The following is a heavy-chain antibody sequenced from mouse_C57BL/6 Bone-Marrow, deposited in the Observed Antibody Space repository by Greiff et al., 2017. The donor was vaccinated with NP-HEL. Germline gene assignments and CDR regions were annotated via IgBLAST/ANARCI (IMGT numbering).Heavy chain of an antibody. D-gene: IGHD1-1*01. J-gene: IGHJ3*01. CDR2: IFPGSGST. Sequence: QVHVKQSGPELVKPGASVKISCKASGYTFTDYYINWVKQRPGQGLEWIGWIFPGSGSTYYNEKFKGKATLTVDKSSSTAYMLLSSLTSEDSAVYFCARYPYYYGSSYWFAYWGQGTLVTVSA. V-gene: IGHV1-75*01. CDR3: ARYPYYYGSSYWFAY. CDR1: GYTFTDYY.